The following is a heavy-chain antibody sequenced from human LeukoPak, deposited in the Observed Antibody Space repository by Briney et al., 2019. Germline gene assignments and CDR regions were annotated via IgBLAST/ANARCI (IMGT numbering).Heavy chain of an antibody. Sequence: GGSLRLSCAASGFTFSSYSMNWVRQAPGKGLEWVSSISSSSSYIYYADSVKGRFTISRDNAKNSLYLQMNSLRAEDTAVYYCARAFGDRNYDFWSGYYTGGYYFDYWGQGTLVTVSS. V-gene: IGHV3-21*01. J-gene: IGHJ4*02. CDR1: GFTFSSYS. CDR3: ARAFGDRNYDFWSGYYTGGYYFDY. D-gene: IGHD3-3*01. CDR2: ISSSSSYI.